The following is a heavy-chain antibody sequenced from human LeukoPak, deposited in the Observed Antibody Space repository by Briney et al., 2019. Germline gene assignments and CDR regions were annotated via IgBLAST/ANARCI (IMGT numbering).Heavy chain of an antibody. D-gene: IGHD6-13*01. CDR2: ISGRDGST. Sequence: GGSLRLSCTASGFTFSSYAMSWVRQAPGKGLEWVSAISGRDGSTNYADSVKGRFTISRDNSRNTLYLQMNSPRAEDTAVYYCAKKGTLPGIAATGTLLYYFDYWGQGTLVTVSS. CDR1: GFTFSSYA. CDR3: AKKGTLPGIAATGTLLYYFDY. V-gene: IGHV3-23*01. J-gene: IGHJ4*02.